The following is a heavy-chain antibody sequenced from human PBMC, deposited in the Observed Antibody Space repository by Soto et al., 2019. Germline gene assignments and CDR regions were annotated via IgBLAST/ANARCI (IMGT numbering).Heavy chain of an antibody. V-gene: IGHV4-39*01. CDR2: IYYSGST. Sequence: QLQLQESGPGLVKPSETLSLTCTVSGGSISSSSYYWGWIRQPPGKGLEWIGSIYYSGSTYYNPSLKSRATRPVDTSNNPFSRKLSSVTAADTAVYYCASLTPGIAAAGFFFPEYWGQGTLVTVSS. CDR1: GGSISSSSYY. CDR3: ASLTPGIAAAGFFFPEY. J-gene: IGHJ4*02. D-gene: IGHD6-13*01.